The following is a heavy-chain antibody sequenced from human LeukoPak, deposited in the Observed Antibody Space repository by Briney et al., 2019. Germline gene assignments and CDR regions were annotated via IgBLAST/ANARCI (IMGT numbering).Heavy chain of an antibody. J-gene: IGHJ4*02. CDR3: ATKQWLAPPPDS. Sequence: GGSLRLSCAASGLTFSKYWMLWVRRAPGQGLESVSRINTDGTVTTYADSVKGRFTVSRDNADNTMFLQMNSVRDEDTAVYYCATKQWLAPPPDSWGQGTPVTVSS. D-gene: IGHD6-19*01. V-gene: IGHV3-74*01. CDR2: INTDGTVT. CDR1: GLTFSKYW.